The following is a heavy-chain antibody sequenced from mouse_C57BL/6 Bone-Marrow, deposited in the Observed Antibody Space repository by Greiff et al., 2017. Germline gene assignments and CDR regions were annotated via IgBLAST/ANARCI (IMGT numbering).Heavy chain of an antibody. J-gene: IGHJ2*01. Sequence: QVQLQQPGAELVMPGASVKLSCKASGYTFTSYWMPWVKQRPGQGLEWIGEIGPSDSYTNYNQKFKGKSTLTVDKSSSTAYMQLSSLTSEDSAVYYCARRGIWVVDYWGQGTTLTVSS. CDR1: GYTFTSYW. CDR2: IGPSDSYT. V-gene: IGHV1-69*01. CDR3: ARRGIWVVDY. D-gene: IGHD1-1*01.